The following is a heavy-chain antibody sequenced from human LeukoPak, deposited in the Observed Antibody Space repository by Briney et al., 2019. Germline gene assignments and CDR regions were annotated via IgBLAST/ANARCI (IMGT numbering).Heavy chain of an antibody. Sequence: SETLSLTCTVSGGSISSYYWSWIRQPPGKGLEWIGYIYYSGSTNYNPSLKSRVTISVDTSKNQFSLKLSSVTAADTAVYYCARERCSSTTCYFDYWGQGTLVTVSP. D-gene: IGHD2-2*01. CDR1: GGSISSYY. CDR3: ARERCSSTTCYFDY. V-gene: IGHV4-59*01. CDR2: IYYSGST. J-gene: IGHJ4*02.